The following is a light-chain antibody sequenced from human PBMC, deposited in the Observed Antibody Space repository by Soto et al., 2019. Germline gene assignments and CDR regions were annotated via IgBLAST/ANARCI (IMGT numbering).Light chain of an antibody. Sequence: QSVLTQPASVSGSPGQSITISCTGTSSDVGTYHLVSWYQHHPGKAPKLMIYEVTKRPSGVSNRFSGSKSGNTASLTISGLQAEDEADYYCCSYAGSSTYVFGTGTQLTVL. V-gene: IGLV2-23*02. J-gene: IGLJ1*01. CDR3: CSYAGSSTYV. CDR2: EVT. CDR1: SSDVGTYHL.